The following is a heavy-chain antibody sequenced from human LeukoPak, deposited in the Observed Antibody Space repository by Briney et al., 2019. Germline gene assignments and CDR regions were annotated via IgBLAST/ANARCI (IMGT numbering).Heavy chain of an antibody. CDR1: VGSISSSSYY. CDR2: IYYSGST. D-gene: IGHD5-24*01. V-gene: IGHV4-39*02. CDR3: ARDNRRDGYNP. J-gene: IGHJ4*02. Sequence: SETLSLTCTVSVGSISSSSYYWGWIRQPPGKGLEWIGSIYYSGSTYYNPSLKSRVAMSVDTSKNQFSLKLTTVTGADTAVYYCARDNRRDGYNPWGQGTLVTVSS.